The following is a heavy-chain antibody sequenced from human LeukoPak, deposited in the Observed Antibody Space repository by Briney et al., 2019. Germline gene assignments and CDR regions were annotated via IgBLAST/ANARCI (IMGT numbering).Heavy chain of an antibody. V-gene: IGHV4-34*01. D-gene: IGHD3-9*01. Sequence: PSETLSLTCAVYGGSFSGYYWIWIRQPPGKGLEWIGEINHSGGTNYNPSLKSRVTISVDTSKNQFSLKLSSVTAADTAVYYCARDGKYYDILTGPMDWFDPWGQGTLVTVSS. CDR2: INHSGGT. J-gene: IGHJ5*02. CDR3: ARDGKYYDILTGPMDWFDP. CDR1: GGSFSGYY.